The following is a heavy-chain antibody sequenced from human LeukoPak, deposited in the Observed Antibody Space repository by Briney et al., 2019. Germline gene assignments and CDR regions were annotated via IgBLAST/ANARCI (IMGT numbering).Heavy chain of an antibody. CDR3: ARFSRFTGYNWFDP. CDR2: INHSGST. CDR1: GGSFSGYY. V-gene: IGHV4-34*01. D-gene: IGHD3-3*01. J-gene: IGHJ5*02. Sequence: SXETLSLTCAVYGGSFSGYYWSWIRQPPGKGLEWIGEINHSGSTNYNPSLKSRVTISVDTSKNQFSLKLSSVTAADTAVYYCARFSRFTGYNWFDPWGQGTLVTVSS.